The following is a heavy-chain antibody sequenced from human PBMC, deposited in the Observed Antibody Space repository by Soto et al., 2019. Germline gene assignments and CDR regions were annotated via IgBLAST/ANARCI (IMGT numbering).Heavy chain of an antibody. J-gene: IGHJ4*02. D-gene: IGHD3-10*01. V-gene: IGHV4-34*01. CDR3: ATGRPVRGPKDY. Sequence: SETLSLTCAVYGGSFSNYYWSWIRQPPGKGLEWIGEIYHSGSTNYNPSLKRRVTISVDTSKNQYSMKLSSVTAADTALYYCATGRPVRGPKDYWGQGTLVTVSS. CDR1: GGSFSNYY. CDR2: IYHSGST.